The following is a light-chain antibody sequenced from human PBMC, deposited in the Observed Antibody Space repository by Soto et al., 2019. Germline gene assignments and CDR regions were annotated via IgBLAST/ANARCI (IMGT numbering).Light chain of an antibody. CDR2: DAS. CDR3: QRYYNWPPGGT. J-gene: IGKJ1*01. CDR1: QSVSRN. V-gene: IGKV3-15*01. Sequence: EIVMTQSPATLSVSPGGETTLSCRASQSVSRNLAWYQQKPGQAPSLLIFDASTRATGVPARFSGSGSGTEFTLTISSLQSEDFAVYYCQRYYNWPPGGTFGQGTKVEI.